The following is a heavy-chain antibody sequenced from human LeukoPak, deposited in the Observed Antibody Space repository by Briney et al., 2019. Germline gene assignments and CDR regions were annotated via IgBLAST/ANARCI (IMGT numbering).Heavy chain of an antibody. Sequence: SQTLSLTCTVSGGSISSDDYYWSWIRQPPGKGLEWIGYIYYSGSTYYNPSLESRVTLSVDTSKNQFSLKLSSVTAADTAVYYCNYYGSGSPDAFDIWGQGTMVTVSS. V-gene: IGHV4-30-4*01. CDR1: GGSISSDDYY. CDR3: NYYGSGSPDAFDI. J-gene: IGHJ3*02. CDR2: IYYSGST. D-gene: IGHD3-10*01.